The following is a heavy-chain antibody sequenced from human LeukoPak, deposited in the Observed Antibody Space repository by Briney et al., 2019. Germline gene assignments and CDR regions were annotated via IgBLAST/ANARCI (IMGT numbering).Heavy chain of an antibody. D-gene: IGHD2-2*01. CDR3: ARGGVLSTSLGFYYYYGMDV. V-gene: IGHV1-8*01. J-gene: IGHJ6*02. CDR2: MNPNSGNT. Sequence: ASVKVPCKASGYTFTSYDINWVRQATGQGLEWMGWMNPNSGNTGYAQKFQSRVTMTRNTSISTAYMELSSPRSEDTAVYYCARGGVLSTSLGFYYYYGMDVWGQGTTVTVSS. CDR1: GYTFTSYD.